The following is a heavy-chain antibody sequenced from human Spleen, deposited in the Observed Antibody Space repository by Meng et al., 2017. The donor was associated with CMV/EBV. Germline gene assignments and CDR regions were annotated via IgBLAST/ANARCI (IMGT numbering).Heavy chain of an antibody. J-gene: IGHJ4*02. CDR1: GFTFSTYA. Sequence: GESLKISCAASGFTFSTYAMHWVRQAPGKGLEWVAVISYDGSNKYYADSVKGRFTISRDNSKNTLDLQMNSLRAEDTAIYYCAKDLGYYDSSGYGDYWGQGTLVTVSS. V-gene: IGHV3-30-3*01. CDR3: AKDLGYYDSSGYGDY. CDR2: ISYDGSNK. D-gene: IGHD3-22*01.